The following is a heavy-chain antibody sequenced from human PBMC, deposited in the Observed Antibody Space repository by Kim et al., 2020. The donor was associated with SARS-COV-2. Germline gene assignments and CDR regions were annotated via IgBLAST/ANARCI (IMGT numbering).Heavy chain of an antibody. CDR3: ARGRGDTAMVYFDY. J-gene: IGHJ4*02. D-gene: IGHD5-18*01. Sequence: NPSLESRVAISVDTSKNQFSLKLSSVTAADTAVYYCARGRGDTAMVYFDYWGQGTLVTVSS. V-gene: IGHV4-34*01.